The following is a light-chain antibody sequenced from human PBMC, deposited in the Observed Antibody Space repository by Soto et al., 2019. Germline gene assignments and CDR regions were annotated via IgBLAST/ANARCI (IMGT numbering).Light chain of an antibody. V-gene: IGKV1-9*01. Sequence: GESVTITCLASQVISTSLAWYQVKPGKAPKLLIYAASTLESGVPSRFSATVSGTDFTLTISSLQPEDVATYYCQQYNKDTPGTFGQGTKVDIK. CDR2: AAS. J-gene: IGKJ1*01. CDR3: QQYNKDTPGT. CDR1: QVISTS.